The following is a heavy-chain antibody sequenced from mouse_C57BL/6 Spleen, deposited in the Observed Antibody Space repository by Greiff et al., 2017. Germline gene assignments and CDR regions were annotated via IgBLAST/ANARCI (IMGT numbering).Heavy chain of an antibody. V-gene: IGHV1-19*01. CDR2: INPYNGGT. CDR1: GYTFTDYY. Sequence: EVQLQQSGPVLVKPGASVKMSCKASGYTFTDYYMNWVKQSHGKSLEWIGVINPYNGGTSYNQKFKGKATLTVDKSSSTAYMELNSLTSEDSAVYYCARSGYGYDDGFAYWGQGTLVTVSA. D-gene: IGHD2-2*01. J-gene: IGHJ3*01. CDR3: ARSGYGYDDGFAY.